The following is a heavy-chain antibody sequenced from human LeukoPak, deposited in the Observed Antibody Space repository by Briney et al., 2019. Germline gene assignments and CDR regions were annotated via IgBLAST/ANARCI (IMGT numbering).Heavy chain of an antibody. D-gene: IGHD3-10*01. J-gene: IGHJ4*02. Sequence: GGSLRLSCAASGFTFSNAWMSWVRQAPGKGLEGVGRIKRKTDGGTTEYAAPVKGRFIISSDDSKNTLYLQMNSLKTEDTAVYYCTKHSGEGSAVWFGELSSLDYWGQGTLVTVSS. V-gene: IGHV3-15*01. CDR2: IKRKTDGGTT. CDR3: TKHSGEGSAVWFGELSSLDY. CDR1: GFTFSNAW.